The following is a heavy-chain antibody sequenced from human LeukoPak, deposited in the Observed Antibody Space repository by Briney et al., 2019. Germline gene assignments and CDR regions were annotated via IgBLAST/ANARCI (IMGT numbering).Heavy chain of an antibody. Sequence: ASVKVSCKASGYTFTSYGISWVRQAPGQVLEWMGWISAYNGNTNYAQKLQGRVTMTTDTSTSTAYMELRSLRSDDTAVYYCARVSYYYYDSSGYCDYWGQGTLVTVSS. CDR1: GYTFTSYG. CDR3: ARVSYYYYDSSGYCDY. J-gene: IGHJ4*02. CDR2: ISAYNGNT. V-gene: IGHV1-18*01. D-gene: IGHD3-22*01.